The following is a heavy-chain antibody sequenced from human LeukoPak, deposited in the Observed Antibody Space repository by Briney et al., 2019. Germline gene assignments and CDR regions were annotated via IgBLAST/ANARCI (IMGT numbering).Heavy chain of an antibody. CDR3: ARLEWKYGVDV. CDR1: RGSLSSGVYY. CDR2: IYSSGST. D-gene: IGHD3-3*01. J-gene: IGHJ6*01. Sequence: SETLSLTRTVSRGSLSSGVYYWGWIRQPPGKGLEWIGTIYSSGSTYYHPSLKSRATIFVDTSKNEISLRLSSVTAGDTAVFYCARLEWKYGVDVWGQGTTVTVST. V-gene: IGHV4-39*01.